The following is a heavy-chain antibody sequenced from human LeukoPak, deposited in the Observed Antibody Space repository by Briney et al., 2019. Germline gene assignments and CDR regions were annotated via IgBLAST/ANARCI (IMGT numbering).Heavy chain of an antibody. D-gene: IGHD1-1*01. CDR3: AGDKETTGNGRPNWFDP. Sequence: SETLSLTCAVSGYSISSGYYWGWIRQPPGKGLQWIGSIFQRGYSYYNPPLKSRVTISVDTSRNQFSLKLSSVTAADTAVYYCAGDKETTGNGRPNWFDPWGQGTLVTVSS. V-gene: IGHV4-38-2*01. J-gene: IGHJ5*02. CDR2: IFQRGYS. CDR1: GYSISSGYY.